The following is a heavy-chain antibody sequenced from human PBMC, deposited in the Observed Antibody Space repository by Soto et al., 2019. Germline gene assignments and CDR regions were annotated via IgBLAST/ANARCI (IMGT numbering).Heavy chain of an antibody. CDR2: IIPIFGTA. V-gene: IGHV1-69*01. D-gene: IGHD3-16*01. CDR3: ARVPRGYDWYFDL. J-gene: IGHJ2*01. Sequence: QVQLVQSGAEVKKPGSSVKVSCKASGGTFSSYAISWVRQAPGQGLEWMGGIIPIFGTANYAQKFQGRVTITEDEPTRTAYMELSSQRYEDTAVYSCARVPRGYDWYFDLWGRGTLVTVSS. CDR1: GGTFSSYA.